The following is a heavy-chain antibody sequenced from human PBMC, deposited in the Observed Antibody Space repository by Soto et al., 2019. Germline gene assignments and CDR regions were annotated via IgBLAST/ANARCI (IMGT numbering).Heavy chain of an antibody. D-gene: IGHD1-26*01. Sequence: SETLSLTCTVSGGSVSSGSYYWSWIRQPPGKGLEWIGYIYYSGCTNYNPSLKSRVTISVDTSKNQFSLKLSSVTAADTAVYYCATADQWELLRTDYWGQGTLVTVSS. J-gene: IGHJ4*02. CDR1: GGSVSSGSYY. V-gene: IGHV4-61*01. CDR2: IYYSGCT. CDR3: ATADQWELLRTDY.